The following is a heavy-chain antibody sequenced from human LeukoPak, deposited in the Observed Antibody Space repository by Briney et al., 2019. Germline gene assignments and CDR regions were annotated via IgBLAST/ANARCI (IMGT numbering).Heavy chain of an antibody. J-gene: IGHJ6*03. V-gene: IGHV4-34*01. CDR1: GGSFSGYY. D-gene: IGHD3-9*01. CDR2: INHSGST. CDR3: ARVHYDILTGYYYYMDV. Sequence: SETLSLTCAVYGGSFSGYYWSWIRQPPGKGLEWIGEINHSGSTNYNPSLKSRVTISVDTSKNQFSLKLSSVTAADTAVYYCARVHYDILTGYYYYMDVWGKGTTVTVSS.